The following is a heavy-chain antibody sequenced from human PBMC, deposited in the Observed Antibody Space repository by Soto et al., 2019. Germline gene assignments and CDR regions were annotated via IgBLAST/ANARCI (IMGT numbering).Heavy chain of an antibody. V-gene: IGHV4-30-4*01. CDR2: IYYSGST. J-gene: IGHJ3*01. Sequence: SETLSLTCTVSGGSISSGDYYWSWIRQSPGKGLEWIGYIYYSGSTYYNPSLKSRATISVDTSKKQVSLKLSSVTAADTAVYYCARDSFVGYCSGTNCHDAFDVWGQGTMVTVSS. D-gene: IGHD2-2*03. CDR3: ARDSFVGYCSGTNCHDAFDV. CDR1: GGSISSGDYY.